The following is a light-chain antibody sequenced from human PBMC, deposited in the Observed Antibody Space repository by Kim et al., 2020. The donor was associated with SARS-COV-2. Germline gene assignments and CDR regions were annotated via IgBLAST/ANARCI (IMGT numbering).Light chain of an antibody. CDR3: QQYHSYPIT. CDR1: QCISNY. J-gene: IGKJ5*01. CDR2: AAS. Sequence: SSLGERVTIPCRPCQCISNYVAWFRQNPGKAPKSLIYAASTLHTGVPSKFSGSGSGTDFTLTISSLQPEDFATYYCQQYHSYPITFGQGTRLEIK. V-gene: IGKV1-16*02.